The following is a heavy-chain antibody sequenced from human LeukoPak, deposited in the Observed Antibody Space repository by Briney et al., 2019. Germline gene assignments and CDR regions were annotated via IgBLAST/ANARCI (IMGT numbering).Heavy chain of an antibody. CDR3: ARAVGDYDFWSGYYTLDYFDY. Sequence: PSQTLCLTCTVSGGSISSGSYYWSWLRQPPGKGLEWIGYIYYSGSTNYNPSLKSRVTISVDTSKNQFSLKLSSVTAADTAVYYCARAVGDYDFWSGYYTLDYFDYWGQGTLVTVSS. V-gene: IGHV4-61*01. CDR1: GGSISSGSYY. D-gene: IGHD3-3*01. J-gene: IGHJ4*02. CDR2: IYYSGST.